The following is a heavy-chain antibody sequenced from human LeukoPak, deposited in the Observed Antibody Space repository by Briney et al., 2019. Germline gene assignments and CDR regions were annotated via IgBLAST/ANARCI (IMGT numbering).Heavy chain of an antibody. CDR2: IYYSGST. V-gene: IGHV4-31*03. D-gene: IGHD2-2*01. J-gene: IGHJ4*02. Sequence: SETLSLTRTVSRGSISSGVYYWSWIRQHPGKGLEWIGYIYYSGSTNYNPSLKSRVTISVDTSKNQFSLKLSSVTAADTAVYYCARVPGYCSSTSCSYYFDYWGQGTLVTVSS. CDR3: ARVPGYCSSTSCSYYFDY. CDR1: RGSISSGVYY.